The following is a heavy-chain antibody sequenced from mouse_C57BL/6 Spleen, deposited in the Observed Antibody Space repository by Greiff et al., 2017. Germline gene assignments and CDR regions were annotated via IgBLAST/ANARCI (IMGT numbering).Heavy chain of an antibody. V-gene: IGHV1-52*01. CDR1: GYTFTSYW. CDR3: ARCTTVVSKFAY. D-gene: IGHD1-1*01. J-gene: IGHJ3*01. Sequence: QVQLQQPGAELVRPGSSVKLSCKASGYTFTSYWMHWVKQRPVQGLEWIGNIDPSDSETHYNQKFKDKATLTVDKSSSTAYMQLSSLTSEDSAVYYCARCTTVVSKFAYWGQGTLVTVSA. CDR2: IDPSDSET.